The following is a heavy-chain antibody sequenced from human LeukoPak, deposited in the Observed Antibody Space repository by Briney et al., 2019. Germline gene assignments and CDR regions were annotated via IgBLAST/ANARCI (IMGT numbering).Heavy chain of an antibody. D-gene: IGHD2-2*01. J-gene: IGHJ4*02. CDR1: GYTFTSYY. CDR3: ARASLYCSSTSCHPFDY. V-gene: IGHV1-46*01. Sequence: ASVKVSCKASGYTFTSYYMHWVRQAPGQGLEWVGIINPTAGTTVYAQNFQGRVTITRDTSASTAYMELSSLRSEDTAVYYCARASLYCSSTSCHPFDYWGQGTLVTVSS. CDR2: INPTAGTT.